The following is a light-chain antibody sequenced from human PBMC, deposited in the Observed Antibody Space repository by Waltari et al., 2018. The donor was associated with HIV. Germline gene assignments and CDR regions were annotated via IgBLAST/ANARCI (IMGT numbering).Light chain of an antibody. V-gene: IGLV1-44*01. J-gene: IGLJ2*01. Sequence: QSVLTQPPSASGTPGQRVTISCSGSSSNIGSNTVNWYQQLPGTAPRLLIYSSNQRPSGVPDRCSGSKSGTSAALAISGLQSEDEADYYCATWDDSLNGPVFGGGTKLTVL. CDR1: SSNIGSNT. CDR3: ATWDDSLNGPV. CDR2: SSN.